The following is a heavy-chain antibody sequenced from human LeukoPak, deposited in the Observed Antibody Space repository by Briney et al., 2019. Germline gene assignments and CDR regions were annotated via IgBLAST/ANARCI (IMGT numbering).Heavy chain of an antibody. CDR3: ARDYGGSYYNGGY. Sequence: GGSLRLSCAASGFTVSSNYISWVRQAPGKGLEWVSVIYSGGSTYYADSVKGRFTISRDNSKNTLYLQMNSLRAEDTAVYYCARDYGGSYYNGGYWGQGTLVTVSS. CDR2: IYSGGST. D-gene: IGHD1-26*01. CDR1: GFTVSSNY. J-gene: IGHJ4*02. V-gene: IGHV3-53*01.